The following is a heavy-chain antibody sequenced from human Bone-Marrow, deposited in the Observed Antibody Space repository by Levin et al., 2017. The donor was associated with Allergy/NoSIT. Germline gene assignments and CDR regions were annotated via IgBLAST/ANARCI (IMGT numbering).Heavy chain of an antibody. CDR3: AKDTQQWLVDAFDI. CDR1: GFTFDDYA. Sequence: PGGSLRLSCAASGFTFDDYAMHWVRQAPGKGLEWVSGISWNSGSIGYADSVKGRFTISRDNAKNSLYLQMNSLRAEDTALYYCAKDTQQWLVDAFDIWGQGTMVTVSS. D-gene: IGHD6-19*01. J-gene: IGHJ3*02. CDR2: ISWNSGSI. V-gene: IGHV3-9*01.